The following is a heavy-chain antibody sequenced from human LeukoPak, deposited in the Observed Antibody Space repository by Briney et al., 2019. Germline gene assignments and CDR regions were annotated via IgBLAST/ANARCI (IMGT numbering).Heavy chain of an antibody. Sequence: AETLSLTCAVYGGSFSGYYWSWIRQPPGKGLEWIGEINHSGSTNYNPSLKSRVTISVDTSKNQFSVKLSSVTAADTAVYYWARGFSWFDPWGQGTLVTVSS. CDR1: GGSFSGYY. CDR2: INHSGST. J-gene: IGHJ5*02. CDR3: ARGFSWFDP. V-gene: IGHV4-34*01.